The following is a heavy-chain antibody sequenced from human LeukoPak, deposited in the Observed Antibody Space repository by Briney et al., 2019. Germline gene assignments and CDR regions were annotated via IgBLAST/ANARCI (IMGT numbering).Heavy chain of an antibody. V-gene: IGHV3-23*01. CDR1: GFTFSSYA. CDR2: ITGSGDTT. CDR3: TTFYTRLTDY. D-gene: IGHD2/OR15-2a*01. J-gene: IGHJ4*02. Sequence: GGSLRLSCEASGFTFSSYAVTWVRQAPGKGLEWVSGITGSGDTTFYADSVKGRFTISRDNSKNTLYLQMHSLRAEDTAVYYCTTFYTRLTDYWGQGTLVTVSS.